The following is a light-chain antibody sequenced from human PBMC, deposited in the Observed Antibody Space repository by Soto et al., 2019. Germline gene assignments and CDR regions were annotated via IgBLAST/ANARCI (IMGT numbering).Light chain of an antibody. CDR2: GAS. J-gene: IGKJ1*01. CDR3: QQYNNWPSWT. V-gene: IGKV3-15*01. Sequence: EIVMTQSPATLSVSPGERATLSCMASQSVSSNLAWYKQKPGQAPRLLIYGASTRATGIPARFSGSGSGTEFNLTISSLQAEDFAVYYCQQYNNWPSWTVGQGTKVEIK. CDR1: QSVSSN.